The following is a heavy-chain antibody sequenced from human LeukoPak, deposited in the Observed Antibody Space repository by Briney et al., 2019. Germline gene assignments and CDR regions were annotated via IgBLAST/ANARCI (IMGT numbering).Heavy chain of an antibody. Sequence: GGSLRLSCAASGFTFSSYAMSWVRQAPGKGLEWVSSISSSSSYIYYADSVKGRFTISRDNAKNSLYLQMNSLRAEDTAVYYCATSGSYIRHYWGQGTLVTVSS. CDR3: ATSGSYIRHY. CDR2: ISSSSSYI. V-gene: IGHV3-21*01. J-gene: IGHJ4*02. CDR1: GFTFSSYA. D-gene: IGHD1-26*01.